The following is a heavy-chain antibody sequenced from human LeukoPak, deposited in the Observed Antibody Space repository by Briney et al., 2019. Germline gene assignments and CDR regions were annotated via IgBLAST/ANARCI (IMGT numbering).Heavy chain of an antibody. D-gene: IGHD5-18*01. CDR2: IYYSGST. Sequence: PSETLSLTCTVSGGSISSSSYYWGWIRQPPGKGLEWIGSIYYSGSTYYNPSLKSRVTISVDTSKRQISLKLTSVTTADTAVYYCATNLPGYSYGYWVAWGQGTLVTVSS. V-gene: IGHV4-39*07. CDR1: GGSISSSSYY. CDR3: ATNLPGYSYGYWVA. J-gene: IGHJ5*02.